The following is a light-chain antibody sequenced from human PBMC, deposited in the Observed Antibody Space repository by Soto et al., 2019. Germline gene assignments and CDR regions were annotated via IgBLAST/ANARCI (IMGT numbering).Light chain of an antibody. CDR3: RQYGSSPRT. Sequence: EIVLTQSPGTLSLSPGERATFSGSASQSVSSNYLAWYQQKPGQAPRLLIYGAFKRATGISDRFSGSGSGTDFTLTISRMEPEDFAVYCCRQYGSSPRTFGQGTKVDIK. CDR2: GAF. J-gene: IGKJ1*01. CDR1: QSVSSNY. V-gene: IGKV3-20*01.